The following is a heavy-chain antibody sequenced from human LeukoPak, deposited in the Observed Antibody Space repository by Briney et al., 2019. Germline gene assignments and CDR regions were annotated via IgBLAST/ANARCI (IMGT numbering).Heavy chain of an antibody. J-gene: IGHJ6*02. CDR2: MDQDGSAK. CDR1: GFTFSDSW. V-gene: IGHV3-7*01. Sequence: GGSLRLSCAASGFTFSDSWMSWVRQAPGEGLEWVANMDQDGSAKDYVDSVKGRFTISRDNARNSLYLQMSSLRAEDTAVYYCATYTHWVAGDVWGQGTTVTVSS. CDR3: ATYTHWVAGDV. D-gene: IGHD3-16*01.